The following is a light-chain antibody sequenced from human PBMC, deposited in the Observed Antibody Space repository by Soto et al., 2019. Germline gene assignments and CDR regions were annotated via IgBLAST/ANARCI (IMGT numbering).Light chain of an antibody. V-gene: IGKV1-5*03. CDR1: QSISSW. Sequence: DIQMTQSPSSLSASVGDRVTITCRASQSISSWLAWYQQKPGKAPRLLIYKASNLESGVPSRFSGSGSATEFTLTISRLRPDDFATYYCQHYNSFPWTFGQGTTVEVK. CDR3: QHYNSFPWT. CDR2: KAS. J-gene: IGKJ1*01.